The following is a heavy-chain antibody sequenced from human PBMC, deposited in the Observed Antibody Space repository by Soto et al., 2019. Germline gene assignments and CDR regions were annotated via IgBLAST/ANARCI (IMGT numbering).Heavy chain of an antibody. CDR2: IYYSGST. CDR1: GGSISSYY. D-gene: IGHD2-15*01. J-gene: IGHJ4*02. CDR3: ARERVVVVAATRGESYYFDY. V-gene: IGHV4-59*01. Sequence: SETLSLTCTVSGGSISSYYWSWIRQPPGKGLEWIGYIYYSGSTNYNPSLKSRVTISVDTSKNRFSLKLGSVTAADTAVYYCARERVVVVAATRGESYYFDYWGQGTLVTVSS.